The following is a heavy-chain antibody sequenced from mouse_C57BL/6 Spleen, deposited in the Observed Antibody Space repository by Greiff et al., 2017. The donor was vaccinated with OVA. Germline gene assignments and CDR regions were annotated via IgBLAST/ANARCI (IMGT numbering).Heavy chain of an antibody. CDR1: GYSITRGYY. V-gene: IGHV3-6*01. Sequence: EVKLQESGPGLVKPSQSLSLTCSVTGYSITRGYYWNWIRQFPGNKLEWMGYISYDGSNNYNPSLKNRISITRDTSKNQFFLKLNSVTTEDTATYYCARGLAYWGQGTLVTVSA. CDR2: ISYDGSN. J-gene: IGHJ3*01. CDR3: ARGLAY.